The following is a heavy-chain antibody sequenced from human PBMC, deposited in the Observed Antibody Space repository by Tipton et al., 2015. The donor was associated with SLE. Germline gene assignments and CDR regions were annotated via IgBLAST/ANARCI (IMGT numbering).Heavy chain of an antibody. D-gene: IGHD6-19*01. CDR1: GDSITGSSFY. CDR2: IYYSGTAH. J-gene: IGHJ4*02. Sequence: TLSLTCTVSGDSITGSSFYWGWIRQPPGKGLEWIGSIYYSGTAHYENPSLKSRVTISIDTSNNQFSLRLTSVTAADTAVYYCARALSSGWYYYWGQGTLVTVSS. CDR3: ARALSSGWYYY. V-gene: IGHV4-39*07.